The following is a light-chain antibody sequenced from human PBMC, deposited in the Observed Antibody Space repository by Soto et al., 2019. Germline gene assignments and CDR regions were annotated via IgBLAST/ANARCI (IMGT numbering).Light chain of an antibody. Sequence: DIQMTQSPSSLSASVGDRVTITCRASQSISGYLNWYQQKPGRAPNLLIYTAFSLQSGVPSRFSGSASGTDFTLTISSLQPEDFATYYCLQTYSTPGTFGQGTKV. CDR1: QSISGY. CDR3: LQTYSTPGT. CDR2: TAF. V-gene: IGKV1-39*01. J-gene: IGKJ2*02.